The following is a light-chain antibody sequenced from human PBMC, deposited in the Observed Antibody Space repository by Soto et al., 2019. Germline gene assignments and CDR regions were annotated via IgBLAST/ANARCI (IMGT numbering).Light chain of an antibody. J-gene: IGLJ2*01. CDR1: SRDVGGYNY. Sequence: QSVLTQPASVSGSPGQSITISCTGTSRDVGGYNYVSWHQQHPGKAPKVIITEVSNRPSGVSNRFSGSKSGNTASLTISGLQAEDEADYDCSSYVSSSTFVVFGGGTKLTVL. V-gene: IGLV2-14*01. CDR3: SSYVSSSTFVV. CDR2: EVS.